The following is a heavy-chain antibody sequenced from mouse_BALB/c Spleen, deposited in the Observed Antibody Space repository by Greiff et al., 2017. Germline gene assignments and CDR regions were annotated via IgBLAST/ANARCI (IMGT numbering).Heavy chain of an antibody. J-gene: IGHJ3*01. CDR1: GYSITSDYA. CDR3: ARSGGKGGFAY. CDR2: ISYSGST. Sequence: DVKLVESGPGLVKPSQSLSLTCTVTGYSITSDYAWNWIRQFPGNKLEWMGYISYSGSTSYNPSLKSRISITRDTSKNQFFLQLNSVPTEDTATYYCARSGGKGGFAYWGQGTLVTVSA. D-gene: IGHD1-3*01. V-gene: IGHV3-2*02.